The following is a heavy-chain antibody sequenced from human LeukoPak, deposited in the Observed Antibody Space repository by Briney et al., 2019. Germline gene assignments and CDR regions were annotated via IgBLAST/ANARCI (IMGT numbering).Heavy chain of an antibody. D-gene: IGHD3-9*01. J-gene: IGHJ3*02. CDR1: GYTFTGYY. CDR3: ASNYDILTGYFRGAFDI. Sequence: ASVRVSCKASGYTFTGYYMHWVRQAPGQGLEWMGRINPNSGGTNYAQKFQGRVTMTRDTSISTAYMELSRLRSDDTAVYYCASNYDILTGYFRGAFDIWGQGTMVTVPS. CDR2: INPNSGGT. V-gene: IGHV1-2*06.